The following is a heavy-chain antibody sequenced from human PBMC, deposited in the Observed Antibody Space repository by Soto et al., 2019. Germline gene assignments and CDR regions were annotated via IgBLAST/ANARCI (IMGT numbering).Heavy chain of an antibody. J-gene: IGHJ4*02. Sequence: QVHLVESGGGVVQPGRSLRLSCATSGFTFSSFTMHWVRQAPGKGLEWVALISYDGSSKYYADSVKGRFTISRDNAKNSLYLQMNSLRAEDTAVYYCAREGQQMATIPYYFDYWGQGTLVTVSS. CDR1: GFTFSSFT. CDR2: ISYDGSSK. CDR3: AREGQQMATIPYYFDY. D-gene: IGHD6-13*01. V-gene: IGHV3-30-3*01.